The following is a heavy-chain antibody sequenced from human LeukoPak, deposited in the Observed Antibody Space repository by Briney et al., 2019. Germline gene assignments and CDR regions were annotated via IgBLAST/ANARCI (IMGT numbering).Heavy chain of an antibody. J-gene: IGHJ4*02. V-gene: IGHV1-46*01. CDR2: INPSGGST. CDR1: GYTFTSYY. Sequence: GASVKVSCKASGYTFTSYYMHWVRQAPGQGLEWMGIINPSGGSTSYAQKFQGRVTMTRDTSTSTVYMELSSLRSEDTAVYYCARVMRPRYYDSSGPFDYWGQGTLVTVSS. CDR3: ARVMRPRYYDSSGPFDY. D-gene: IGHD3-22*01.